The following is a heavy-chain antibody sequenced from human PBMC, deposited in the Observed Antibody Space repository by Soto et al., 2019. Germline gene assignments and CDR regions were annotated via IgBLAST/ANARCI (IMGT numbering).Heavy chain of an antibody. CDR3: AKDPYFGANFPAYFQH. J-gene: IGHJ1*01. V-gene: IGHV3-23*01. D-gene: IGHD4-17*01. CDR1: EFSFISFA. Sequence: GGSLRLSCAASEFSFISFAMSWVRQTPGKGLEWVSTISGDGSRTYYTDSVRGRFTISRDNSKNTLYLQINSLKVEDTAVYYCAKDPYFGANFPAYFQHWGQGTPVTVSS. CDR2: ISGDGSRT.